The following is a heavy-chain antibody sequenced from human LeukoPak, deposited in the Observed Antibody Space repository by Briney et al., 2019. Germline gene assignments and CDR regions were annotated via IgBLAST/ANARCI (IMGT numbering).Heavy chain of an antibody. D-gene: IGHD5-12*01. J-gene: IGHJ4*02. CDR3: AGPGDIVATKSFDY. CDR2: ISAYNGNT. V-gene: IGHV1-18*01. CDR1: GYTFTSYG. Sequence: GASVKVSCKASGYTFTSYGISWVRQAPGQGLEWMGWISAYNGNTNYAQKLQGRVTMTTDTSTSTAYMELRSLRSDDTAVYYCAGPGDIVATKSFDYWGQGTLVTVSS.